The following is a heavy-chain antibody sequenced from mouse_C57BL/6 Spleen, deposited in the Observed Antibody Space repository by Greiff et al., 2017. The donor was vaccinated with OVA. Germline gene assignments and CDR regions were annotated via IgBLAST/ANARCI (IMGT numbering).Heavy chain of an antibody. D-gene: IGHD1-1*01. Sequence: QVQLQQPGTELVKPGASVKLSCKASGYTFTSYWMHWVKQRPGQGLEWIGDIYPGSGSTNYNEKFKSKATLTVDTSSSTAYMQLSSLTSEDSAVYYCARLPSSRYYFDYWGQGTTLTVSS. V-gene: IGHV1-55*01. CDR2: IYPGSGST. CDR1: GYTFTSYW. J-gene: IGHJ2*01. CDR3: ARLPSSRYYFDY.